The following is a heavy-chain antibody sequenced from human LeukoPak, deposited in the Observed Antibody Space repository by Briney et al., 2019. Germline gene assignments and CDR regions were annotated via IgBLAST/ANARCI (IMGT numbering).Heavy chain of an antibody. Sequence: SGPTLVNPTQTLTLTCTFSGFSLSTFGTGVGWIRQPPGKALEWVGLIFWSGDRRYTPTLNDRLTITKDTSKNQVVLTMTNMDPVDTATYYCAHRQGNNFWSGYLFDYWGQGTLVTVSS. CDR2: IFWSGDR. J-gene: IGHJ4*02. CDR3: AHRQGNNFWSGYLFDY. CDR1: GFSLSTFGTG. D-gene: IGHD3-3*01. V-gene: IGHV2-5*01.